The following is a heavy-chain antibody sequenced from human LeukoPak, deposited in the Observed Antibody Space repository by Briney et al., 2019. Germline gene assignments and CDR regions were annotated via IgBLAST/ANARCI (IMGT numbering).Heavy chain of an antibody. CDR1: GFTFTCCG. Sequence: GTSLRLSCATSGFTFTCCGMHWVRQASGKGLEWVAAISSSDGNSKYYADSVKGRFTISRDNSKNTVYLQMNSLRADDTAVYYCAKWSGNRPLYYFDYWGQGTLVTVSS. J-gene: IGHJ4*02. CDR3: AKWSGNRPLYYFDY. CDR2: ISSSDGNSK. V-gene: IGHV3-30*18. D-gene: IGHD3-3*01.